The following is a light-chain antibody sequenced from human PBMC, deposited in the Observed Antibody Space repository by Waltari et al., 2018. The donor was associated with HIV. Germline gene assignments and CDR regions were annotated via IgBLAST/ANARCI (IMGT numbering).Light chain of an antibody. V-gene: IGLV2-23*02. CDR3: CAYAGSTTYVI. J-gene: IGLJ2*01. CDR2: EVG. CDR1: SSDAGGYNI. Sequence: QSALTQPASVSGSPGQSINIPCTGTSSDAGGYNIISWYQQHPGKAPKVMIYEVGKRPSGVSIRFAGSKSGNTASLTIFGLQAEDEADYFCCAYAGSTTYVIFGGGTKLTVL.